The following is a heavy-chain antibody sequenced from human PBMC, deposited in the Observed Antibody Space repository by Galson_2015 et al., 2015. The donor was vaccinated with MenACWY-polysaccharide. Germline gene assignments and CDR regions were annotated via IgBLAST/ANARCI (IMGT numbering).Heavy chain of an antibody. CDR1: GFTFSGYW. Sequence: SLRLSCAASGFTFSGYWMSWVRQAPGKGPDWVANIKEDGSEKNYVDSVKGRFTISRDNAKKSLDLQMDSLRAEDTAVYYCVGGGWFTSDWGQGALVTVSS. J-gene: IGHJ4*02. V-gene: IGHV3-7*01. CDR3: VGGGWFTSD. D-gene: IGHD2-2*01. CDR2: IKEDGSEK.